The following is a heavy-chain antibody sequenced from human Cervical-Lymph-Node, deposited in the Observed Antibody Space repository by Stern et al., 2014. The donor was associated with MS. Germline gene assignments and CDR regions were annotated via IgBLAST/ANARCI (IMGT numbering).Heavy chain of an antibody. J-gene: IGHJ4*02. CDR2: INHGGST. CDR3: AILLVGASTNIDY. CDR1: GGSFSGSY. D-gene: IGHD1-26*01. Sequence: QVQLQQWGAGLLKPSETLSLTCAVYGGSFSGSYWSWIRQPPGRGLEWIGEINHGGSTTYNPSLKSRVTISVDTSKNQFSLRLTSVTAADTAVYYCAILLVGASTNIDYWGQGTLVTVSS. V-gene: IGHV4-34*01.